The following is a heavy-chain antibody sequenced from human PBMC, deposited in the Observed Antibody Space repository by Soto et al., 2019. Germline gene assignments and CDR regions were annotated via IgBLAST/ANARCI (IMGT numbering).Heavy chain of an antibody. D-gene: IGHD3-3*01. V-gene: IGHV1-3*01. J-gene: IGHJ4*02. Sequence: VASVKVSCKASGYTFTSYAMHWVRQAPGQRLEWMGWINAGNGNTKYSQKFQGRVTITRDTSASTAYMELSSLRSEDTAVYYCARNYDFWSGYQYYFDYWGQGTLVTVSS. CDR2: INAGNGNT. CDR1: GYTFTSYA. CDR3: ARNYDFWSGYQYYFDY.